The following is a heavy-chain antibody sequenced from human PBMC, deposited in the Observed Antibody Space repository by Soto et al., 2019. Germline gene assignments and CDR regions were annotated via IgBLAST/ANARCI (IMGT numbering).Heavy chain of an antibody. J-gene: IGHJ6*02. Sequence: ASVKVSCKASGYTFTSYDINWVRQATGQGLEWMGWMNPNSGNTGYAQKFQGRVTMTRNTSISTAYMELSSLRSEDTAVYYCARSPGYDFWSGYYPYYYSGMDVWGQGTTVTVSS. CDR1: GYTFTSYD. V-gene: IGHV1-8*01. D-gene: IGHD3-3*01. CDR3: ARSPGYDFWSGYYPYYYSGMDV. CDR2: MNPNSGNT.